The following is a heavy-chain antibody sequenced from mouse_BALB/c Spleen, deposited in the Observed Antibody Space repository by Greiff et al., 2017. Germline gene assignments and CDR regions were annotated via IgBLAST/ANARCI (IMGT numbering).Heavy chain of an antibody. D-gene: IGHD2-2*01. CDR3: ARGGGLPFDY. CDR1: GFSLTSYG. Sequence: VMLVESGPGLVAPSQSLSITCTVSGFSLTSYGVHWVRQPPGKGLEWLGVICAGGSTNYNSALMSRLSISKDNSKNQVFLKMNTLPTEDTAMYYCARGGGLPFDYWGQGTTLTVSS. J-gene: IGHJ2*01. CDR2: ICAGGST. V-gene: IGHV2-9*02.